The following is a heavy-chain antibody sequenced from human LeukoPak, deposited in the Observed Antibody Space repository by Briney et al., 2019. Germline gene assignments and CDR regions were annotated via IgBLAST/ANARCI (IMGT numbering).Heavy chain of an antibody. CDR3: ARDSNPRGGYDAFDF. J-gene: IGHJ3*01. Sequence: GGSLRLSCAASGFTFSGYWMTWVRQAPGKGLEGVANIKGDESKKYYVDSVKGRFTISRDNDKNSLYLQMNSLRAEDTAVYYCARDSNPRGGYDAFDFWGQGTLVTVS. V-gene: IGHV3-7*01. D-gene: IGHD3-10*01. CDR2: IKGDESKK. CDR1: GFTFSGYW.